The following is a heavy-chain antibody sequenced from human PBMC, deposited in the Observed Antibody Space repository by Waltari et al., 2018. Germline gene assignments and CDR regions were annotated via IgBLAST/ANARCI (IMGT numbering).Heavy chain of an antibody. D-gene: IGHD3-10*01. V-gene: IGHV4-39*07. CDR1: GDSITNTTHY. CDR3: ARFLWFGLYYSDY. J-gene: IGHJ4*02. CDR2: IYYNGNT. Sequence: QLQLQESGPGLVKPSETLSLTCTVSGDSITNTTHYWGWIRQPPGKGLEWIGSIYYNGNTYYNPSLKSRVTVSVDTSKKQFSLKLSSVTAADTAVYYCARFLWFGLYYSDYWGQGILVTVSS.